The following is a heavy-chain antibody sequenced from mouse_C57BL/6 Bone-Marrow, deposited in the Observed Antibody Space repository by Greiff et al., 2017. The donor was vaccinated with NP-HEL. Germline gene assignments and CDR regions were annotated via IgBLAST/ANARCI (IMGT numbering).Heavy chain of an antibody. CDR3: TTFYYYGSSYAMDY. J-gene: IGHJ4*01. D-gene: IGHD1-1*01. CDR1: GFNIKDDY. V-gene: IGHV14-4*01. CDR2: IDPENGDT. Sequence: VQLQQSGAELVRPGASVKLSCTASGFNIKDDYMHWVKQRPEQGLEWIGWIDPENGDTEYASKFQGKATITADTSSNTAYRQLSSLTSEDTAVYYCTTFYYYGSSYAMDYWGQGTSVTVSS.